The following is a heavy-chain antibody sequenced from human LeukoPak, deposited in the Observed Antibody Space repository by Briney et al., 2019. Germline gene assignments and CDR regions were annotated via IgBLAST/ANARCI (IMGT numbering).Heavy chain of an antibody. Sequence: SVKVSCKASGGTFSSYAISWVRQAPGQGLEWMGRIIPILGIANYAQKFQGRVTITADKSTSTAYMELSSLRSEDTAVYYCARDFLRDGYFDYWGQGTLVTVSS. D-gene: IGHD5-24*01. J-gene: IGHJ4*02. CDR3: ARDFLRDGYFDY. CDR1: GGTFSSYA. V-gene: IGHV1-69*04. CDR2: IIPILGIA.